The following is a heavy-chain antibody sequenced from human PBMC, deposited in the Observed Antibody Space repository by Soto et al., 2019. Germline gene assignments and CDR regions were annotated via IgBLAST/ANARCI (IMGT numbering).Heavy chain of an antibody. J-gene: IGHJ4*02. D-gene: IGHD1-26*01. Sequence: QVQLVQSGAEVKKPGASVKVSCKASGYTFTSYAIHWVRQAPGQRLEWMGWINAGNGNTRYSQKFQGRLTITRDPSASTVYMELSGLRSEDTAVYYCARVTSPDAVGAPNYWGQGTLVTVSS. CDR1: GYTFTSYA. V-gene: IGHV1-3*01. CDR2: INAGNGNT. CDR3: ARVTSPDAVGAPNY.